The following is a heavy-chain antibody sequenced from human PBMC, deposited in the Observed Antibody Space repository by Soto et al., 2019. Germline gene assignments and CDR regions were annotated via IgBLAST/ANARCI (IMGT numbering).Heavy chain of an antibody. CDR1: GGTFSSHT. V-gene: IGHV1-69*02. CDR2: IIPILGIA. D-gene: IGHD3-9*01. CDR3: AAPYYDILTGYLVAFDI. Sequence: SVKVSCKASGGTFSSHTISWVRQAPGQGLEWMGRIIPILGIANYAQKFQGRVTITADKSTSTAYMELSSLRSEDTAVYYCAAPYYDILTGYLVAFDIWGQGTMVTVSS. J-gene: IGHJ3*02.